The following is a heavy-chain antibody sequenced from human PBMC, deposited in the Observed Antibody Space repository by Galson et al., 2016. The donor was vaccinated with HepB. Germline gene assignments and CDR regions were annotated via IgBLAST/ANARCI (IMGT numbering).Heavy chain of an antibody. D-gene: IGHD6-13*01. CDR3: ARAFGAAGATDY. V-gene: IGHV3-33*01. J-gene: IGHJ4*02. CDR1: GFTFSNSG. Sequence: SLRLSCAASGFTFSNSGMHWVRQAPGKWLEWVAVIWYDGSTKYYGDSVKGRFTISRDNSKNALYLQMNSLRVEDTAVYYCARAFGAAGATDYWGQGTLVTVSS. CDR2: IWYDGSTK.